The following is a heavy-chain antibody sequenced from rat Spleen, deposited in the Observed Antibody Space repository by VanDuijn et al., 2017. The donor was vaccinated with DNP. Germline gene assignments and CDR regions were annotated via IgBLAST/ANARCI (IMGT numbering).Heavy chain of an antibody. V-gene: IGHV2-27*01. D-gene: IGHD1-9*01. CDR2: IWSNGGT. CDR1: GFSLTNYH. CDR3: ARYYGYNYYAMDA. J-gene: IGHJ4*01. Sequence: QVQLKESGPGLVQPSQTLSLTCTVSGFSLTNYHVHWVRQPPGKGLEWMGVIWSNGGTDYNSAIKSRLRISRDTSKSQVFLKMNSLQTEDTAMYFCARYYGYNYYAMDAWGQGTSVTVSS.